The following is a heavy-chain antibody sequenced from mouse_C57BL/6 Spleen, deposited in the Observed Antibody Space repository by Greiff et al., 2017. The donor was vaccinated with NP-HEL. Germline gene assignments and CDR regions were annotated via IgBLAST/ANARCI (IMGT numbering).Heavy chain of an antibody. CDR3: ARHWFAY. Sequence: VQGVESGPELVKPGASVKISCKASGYAFSSSWMNWVKQRPGKGLEWIGRIYPGDGDTNYNGKFKGKATLTADKSSSTAYMQLSSLTSEDSAVYYCARHWFAYWGQGTLVTVSA. J-gene: IGHJ3*01. CDR2: IYPGDGDT. CDR1: GYAFSSSW. V-gene: IGHV1-82*01.